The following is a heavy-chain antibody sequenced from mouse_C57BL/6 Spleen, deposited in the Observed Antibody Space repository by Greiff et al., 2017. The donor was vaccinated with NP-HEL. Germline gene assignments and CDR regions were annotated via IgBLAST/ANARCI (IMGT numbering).Heavy chain of an antibody. CDR3: ARRSNHAMDY. D-gene: IGHD6-1*01. CDR2: IYPSDSET. J-gene: IGHJ4*01. CDR1: GYTFTSYW. V-gene: IGHV1-61*01. Sequence: QVQLQQPGAELVRPGSSVKLSCKASGYTFTSYWMDWVKQRPGQGLEWIGNIYPSDSETHYTQKFKDKATLTVDKSSSTAYMQLSSLTSENSAVYYCARRSNHAMDYWGQGTSVTVSS.